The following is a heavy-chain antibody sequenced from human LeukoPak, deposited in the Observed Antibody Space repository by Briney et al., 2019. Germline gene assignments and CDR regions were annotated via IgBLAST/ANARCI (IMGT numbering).Heavy chain of an antibody. J-gene: IGHJ5*02. CDR2: IFYTGNA. CDR1: GGSISGYH. V-gene: IGHV4-59*08. CDR3: ARKTYCSGGRCYGENWFDP. Sequence: SETLSLTCTVTGGSISGYHWNWIRQPPGKGLEWIANIFYTGNADYNPSLKRRVTISVDTSKNEISLILSSVTAADTAVYDCARKTYCSGGRCYGENWFDPWGQGTLVTVSS. D-gene: IGHD2-15*01.